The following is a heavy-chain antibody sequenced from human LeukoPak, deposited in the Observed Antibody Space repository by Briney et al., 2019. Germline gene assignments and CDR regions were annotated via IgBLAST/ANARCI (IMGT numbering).Heavy chain of an antibody. CDR3: ARALYGDYENYFDY. V-gene: IGHV3-30*04. D-gene: IGHD4-17*01. CDR2: ISYDGSNK. J-gene: IGHJ4*02. CDR1: GFTFSSYA. Sequence: GRSLRLSCAASGFTFSSYAMHWVRQAPGKGLEWVAVISYDGSNKYYADSVKGRFTISRDNSKNTLYLQMNSLRAEDTAVCYCARALYGDYENYFDYWGQGTLVTVSS.